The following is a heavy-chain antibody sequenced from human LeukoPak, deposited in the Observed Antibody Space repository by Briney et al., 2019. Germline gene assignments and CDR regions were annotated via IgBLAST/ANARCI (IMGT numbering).Heavy chain of an antibody. Sequence: GGSLRLSCVASEFTFDDYAMHWVRQAPGKGLEWVSGISWNSGNIGYADSVKGRFTISRDNAKNSLYLQMNRLRAEDTALYYCAKTTYGSGGDYFDYWGQGTLVTVSS. CDR2: ISWNSGNI. CDR3: AKTTYGSGGDYFDY. D-gene: IGHD3-10*01. V-gene: IGHV3-9*01. J-gene: IGHJ4*02. CDR1: EFTFDDYA.